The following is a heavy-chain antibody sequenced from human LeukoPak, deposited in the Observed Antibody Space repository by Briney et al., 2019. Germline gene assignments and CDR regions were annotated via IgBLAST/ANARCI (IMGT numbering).Heavy chain of an antibody. D-gene: IGHD3-22*01. Sequence: WASVKVSCKASGYTFTSYGISWVRQAPGQGLEWMGWISAYNGNTNYAQKFQGRVTMTRDTSTSTVYMELSSLRSEDTAVYYCASGYYDSSGYSLDYWGQGTLVTVSS. V-gene: IGHV1-18*01. CDR2: ISAYNGNT. CDR1: GYTFTSYG. CDR3: ASGYYDSSGYSLDY. J-gene: IGHJ4*02.